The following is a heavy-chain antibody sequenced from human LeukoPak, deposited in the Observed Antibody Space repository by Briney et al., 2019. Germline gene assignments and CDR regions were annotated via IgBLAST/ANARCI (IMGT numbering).Heavy chain of an antibody. CDR2: INHSGST. Sequence: SETLSLTCAVYGGSFSGYYWSWIRQPPGKGLEWTGEINHSGSTNYNPSLKSRVTISVDPSKNQFSLKLSSVTAADTAVYYCARGRGSSSWYGFVLFDPWGQGTLVTVSS. CDR3: ARGRGSSSWYGFVLFDP. J-gene: IGHJ5*02. D-gene: IGHD6-13*01. CDR1: GGSFSGYY. V-gene: IGHV4-34*01.